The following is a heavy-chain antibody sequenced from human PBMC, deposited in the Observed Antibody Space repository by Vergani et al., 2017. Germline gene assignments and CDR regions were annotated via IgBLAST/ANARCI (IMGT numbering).Heavy chain of an antibody. D-gene: IGHD2-21*02. CDR3: ARDPRGYGGDPEDYYYGMDV. CDR1: GATFRSNT. V-gene: IGHV1-69*08. CDR2: IIPVLGKT. Sequence: QVQLVQSGAEVKKPGSSVKVSCKASGATFRSNTISWVRQVPGQGLAWMGRIIPVLGKTKYAQDFQGRLTITADTSTSTAYMELTSLRSQDTAVYYCARDPRGYGGDPEDYYYGMDVWGQGTTVTVSS. J-gene: IGHJ6*02.